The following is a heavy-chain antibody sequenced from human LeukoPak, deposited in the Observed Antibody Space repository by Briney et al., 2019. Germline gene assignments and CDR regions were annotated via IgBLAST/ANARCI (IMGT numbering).Heavy chain of an antibody. J-gene: IGHJ4*02. CDR1: GFTFSSYW. CDR3: ARDRSLLEWLFLDY. Sequence: TGGSLRLSCAASGFTFSSYWMSWVRQAPGKGLEWVANIKQDGSEKYYVDSVKGRFTISRDNAKNSLYLQMNSLRAEDTAVYYCARDRSLLEWLFLDYWGQGTLVTVSS. CDR2: IKQDGSEK. D-gene: IGHD3-3*01. V-gene: IGHV3-7*01.